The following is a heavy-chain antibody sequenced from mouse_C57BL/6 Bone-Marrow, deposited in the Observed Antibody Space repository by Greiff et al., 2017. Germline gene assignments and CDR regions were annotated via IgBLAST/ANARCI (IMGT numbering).Heavy chain of an antibody. CDR2: IDPSDSYT. D-gene: IGHD4-1*02. Sequence: QVQLQQPGAELVRPGTSVKLSCKASGYTFTSYWMHWVKQRPGQGLEWIGVIDPSDSYTNYNQKFKGKATLTVDTSFSTAYMQLSSLTSEDSAVYYCARCEGQLGYFDYWGQGTTLTVSS. J-gene: IGHJ2*01. CDR3: ARCEGQLGYFDY. V-gene: IGHV1-59*01. CDR1: GYTFTSYW.